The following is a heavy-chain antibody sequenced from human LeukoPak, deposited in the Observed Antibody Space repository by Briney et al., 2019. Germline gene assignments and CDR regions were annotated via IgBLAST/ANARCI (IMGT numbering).Heavy chain of an antibody. D-gene: IGHD6-13*01. CDR1: GGTFSSYA. J-gene: IGHJ4*02. Sequence: SVKVSCKASGGTFSSYAISWVRQAPGQGLEWMGRIIPIFGTANYAQKFQGRVTITADESTSTAYMELSSLRSEDTAVYYCARAPLPGYSSSWYGSVYWGQGTLVTASS. V-gene: IGHV1-69*15. CDR3: ARAPLPGYSSSWYGSVY. CDR2: IIPIFGTA.